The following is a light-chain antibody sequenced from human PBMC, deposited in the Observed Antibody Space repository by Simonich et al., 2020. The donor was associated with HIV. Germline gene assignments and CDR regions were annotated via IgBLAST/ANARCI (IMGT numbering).Light chain of an antibody. CDR3: QQYNNWPT. CDR1: QSVLYSSNNKNY. V-gene: IGKV4-1*01. Sequence: DIVMTQSPDSLAVSLGERATINCKSSQSVLYSSNNKNYLVWYQQKPGQPPKLLIYWASTRESGVPDRFSGRGSGAEFTLTISSMQSEDFAVYYCQQYNNWPTFGGGTKVEIK. J-gene: IGKJ4*01. CDR2: WAS.